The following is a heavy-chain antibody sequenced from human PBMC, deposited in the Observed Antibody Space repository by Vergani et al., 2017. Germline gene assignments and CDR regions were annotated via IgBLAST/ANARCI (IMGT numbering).Heavy chain of an antibody. V-gene: IGHV3-30*02. D-gene: IGHD2/OR15-2a*01. CDR3: ANSVIAGNVGVAYFGMDV. CDR2: IRYDGSSE. J-gene: IGHJ6*02. Sequence: QVHLVESGGGVVQPGRSLTLSCSASGFTFSSYGIHWVRQAPGKGLEWVSFIRYDGSSEYYGDSVKGRFTISRDKSQNTVNLQMNSLRTEDTAVYFCANSVIAGNVGVAYFGMDVWGRGTTVTVSS. CDR1: GFTFSSYG.